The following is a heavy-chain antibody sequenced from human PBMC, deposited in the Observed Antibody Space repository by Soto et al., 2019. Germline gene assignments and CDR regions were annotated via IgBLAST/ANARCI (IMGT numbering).Heavy chain of an antibody. J-gene: IGHJ4*02. V-gene: IGHV3-74*01. Sequence: EVHLVESGGGLVQPGGSLRLTCAASGFIFSNHWMHWVSQAPGKGLVRASHIGPDGSRTRDADSVQGRFTISRDNARNTLYLQMDRRTDEDTACYYCVRDNNWSYDYWGQGILVTVSS. CDR1: GFIFSNHW. D-gene: IGHD1-1*01. CDR2: IGPDGSRT. CDR3: VRDNNWSYDY.